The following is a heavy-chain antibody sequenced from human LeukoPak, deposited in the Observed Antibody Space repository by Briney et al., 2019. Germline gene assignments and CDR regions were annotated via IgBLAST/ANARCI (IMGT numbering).Heavy chain of an antibody. CDR3: AKDGSYYRYFDY. CDR1: GFTFSNYA. V-gene: IGHV3-23*01. CDR2: ISDSGGST. J-gene: IGHJ4*02. Sequence: GGSLRLSCAASGFTFSNYAMNWVRQAPGKGLKWVSGISDSGGSTYYADSVKGRFTISRDNSNNTLFLQMYSLRAEDTAVYYCAKDGSYYRYFDYWGQGTLVTVSS. D-gene: IGHD1-26*01.